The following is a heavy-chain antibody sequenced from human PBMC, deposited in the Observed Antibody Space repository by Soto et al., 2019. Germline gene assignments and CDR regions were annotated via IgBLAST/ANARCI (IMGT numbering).Heavy chain of an antibody. CDR1: GYTFTSYA. J-gene: IGHJ4*02. CDR2: INAGNGNT. V-gene: IGHV1-3*01. CDR3: ARDLGGWPDY. Sequence: QVQLVQSGAEVKKPGASVKGSCKASGYTFTSYAIHWVRQAPGQRLEWMGWINAGNGNTKYSQKFQGRVTITRDTSASTAHMELSSRRCEDTAVDYCARDLGGWPDYWGQGTLVTVSS. D-gene: IGHD6-19*01.